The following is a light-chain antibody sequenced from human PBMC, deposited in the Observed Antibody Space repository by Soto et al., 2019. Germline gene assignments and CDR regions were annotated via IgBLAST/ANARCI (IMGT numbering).Light chain of an antibody. CDR1: SSDVGGYNY. V-gene: IGLV2-14*01. CDR2: DVS. CDR3: SSYTSSSTLGV. Sequence: QSVLTQPASVSGSPGQSITISCTGTSSDVGGYNYVSWYQQHPGKAPKLMIYDVSNRPSGVSNRFSGSKSGNTASLTISGHQAEDEADYYCSSYTSSSTLGVFGTGTKVTV. J-gene: IGLJ1*01.